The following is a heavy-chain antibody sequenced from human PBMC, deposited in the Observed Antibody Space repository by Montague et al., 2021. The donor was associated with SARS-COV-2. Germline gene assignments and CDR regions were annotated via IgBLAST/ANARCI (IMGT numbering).Heavy chain of an antibody. CDR3: ARDQQLAVDY. CDR1: GFTFSSYA. Sequence: SRSLSFAASGFTFSSYAMHWVRQAPGKGLEWVAVISYDGSNKYYADSVKGRFTISRDNSKNTLYLQMNSLRAEDTAVYYCARDQQLAVDYWGQGTLVTVSS. CDR2: ISYDGSNK. V-gene: IGHV3-30-3*01. J-gene: IGHJ4*02. D-gene: IGHD6-13*01.